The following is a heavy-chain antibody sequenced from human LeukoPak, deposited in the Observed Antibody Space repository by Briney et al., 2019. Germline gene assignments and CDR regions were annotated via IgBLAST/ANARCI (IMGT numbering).Heavy chain of an antibody. V-gene: IGHV1-46*01. J-gene: IGHJ5*02. Sequence: ASVNVSCKASGYTLTSYNMHWVRQAPGQGLEWMGIINPSGGSTSYAQMFKGRLTVGRDTSTSTVYMELSSLTSEDTAAYCCARGASGGTGDWFDLWGQGTLVTVSS. CDR3: ARGASGGTGDWFDL. CDR2: INPSGGST. D-gene: IGHD3-10*01. CDR1: GYTLTSYN.